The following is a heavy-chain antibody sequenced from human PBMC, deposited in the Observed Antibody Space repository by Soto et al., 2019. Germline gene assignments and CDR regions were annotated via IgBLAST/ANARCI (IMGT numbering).Heavy chain of an antibody. V-gene: IGHV1-69*01. CDR1: GGTFSSYA. CDR3: ARESKGYSSSSAGDAFDI. J-gene: IGHJ3*02. D-gene: IGHD6-6*01. CDR2: IIPIFGTA. Sequence: QVQLVQSGAEVKKPGSSVKVSCKASGGTFSSYAISWVRQAPGQGLEWMGGIIPIFGTANYAQKFQGRVTITADESTSTAYMELSSLRSEDTAVYYCARESKGYSSSSAGDAFDIWGQRTMVTVSS.